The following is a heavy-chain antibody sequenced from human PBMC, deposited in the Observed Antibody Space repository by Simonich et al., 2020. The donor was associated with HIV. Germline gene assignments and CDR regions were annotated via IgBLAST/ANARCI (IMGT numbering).Heavy chain of an antibody. Sequence: VQLLESGGGLVKTGGSLRLSCAASGFTFSNAWMSWVRQAPGKGLEWVGRSKRKTDGVTTYSAAPLKGRFTISRDDSKNSLYLQMNSLKNEDTAVYYCTTVALGYSYGWGAFDIWGQGTMVTVSS. D-gene: IGHD5-18*01. CDR3: TTVALGYSYGWGAFDI. V-gene: IGHV3-15*01. CDR1: GFTFSNAW. CDR2: SKRKTDGVTT. J-gene: IGHJ3*02.